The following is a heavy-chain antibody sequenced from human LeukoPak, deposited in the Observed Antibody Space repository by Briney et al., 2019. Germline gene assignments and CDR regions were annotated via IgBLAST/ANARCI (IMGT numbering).Heavy chain of an antibody. CDR2: IAYDGTNK. V-gene: IGHV3-30*04. CDR3: ARGDYYDSSGYPYY. J-gene: IGHJ4*02. CDR1: GFTFSSYA. D-gene: IGHD3-22*01. Sequence: GRPLRLSCAASGFTFSSYAMHWVRQAPGKGLEWLAVIAYDGTNKNYADSVKGRFTISRDNSKNTLYLEVNSLRAEDTAVYYCARGDYYDSSGYPYYWGQGTLVTVSS.